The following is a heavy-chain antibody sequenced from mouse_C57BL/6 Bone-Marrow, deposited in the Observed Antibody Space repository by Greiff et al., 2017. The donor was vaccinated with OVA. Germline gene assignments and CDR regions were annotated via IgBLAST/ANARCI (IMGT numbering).Heavy chain of an antibody. D-gene: IGHD6-1*01. CDR2: IHPNSGST. Sequence: QVQLQQPGAELVKPGASVKLSCKASGYTFTSYWMHWVKQRPGQGLEWIGMIHPNSGSTNYNQKFKSKATLTVDKSSSTAYMQLRSLTSADSAVYYCASRSPLDYWGQGTTLTVSS. V-gene: IGHV1-64*01. CDR3: ASRSPLDY. CDR1: GYTFTSYW. J-gene: IGHJ2*01.